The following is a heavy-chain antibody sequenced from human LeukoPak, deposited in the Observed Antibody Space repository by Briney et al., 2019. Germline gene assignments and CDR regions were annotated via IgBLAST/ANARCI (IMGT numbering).Heavy chain of an antibody. CDR1: GFTFGDYA. CDR3: IAAAGDY. CDR2: IRSKAYGGTT. J-gene: IGHJ4*02. D-gene: IGHD6-13*01. V-gene: IGHV3-49*04. Sequence: GGSLRLSCTASGFTFGDYAMSWVRQAPGKGLEWVGFIRSKAYGGTTEYAASVKGRFTISRDDSKSIAYLQMNSLKTEDTAVYYCIAAAGDYWGQGTLVTLSS.